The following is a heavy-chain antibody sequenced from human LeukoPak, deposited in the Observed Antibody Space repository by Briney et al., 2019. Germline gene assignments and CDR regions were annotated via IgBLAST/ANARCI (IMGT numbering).Heavy chain of an antibody. V-gene: IGHV1-69*04. Sequence: GASVKVSCKASGGTFSSYAISWVRQAPGQGLEWMGRIIPILGIANYAQKSQGRVAITADKSTSTAYMELSSLRSEDTAVYYCARDHGTTGTTGYYGMDVWGQGTTVTVSS. CDR1: GGTFSSYA. J-gene: IGHJ6*02. D-gene: IGHD1-1*01. CDR2: IIPILGIA. CDR3: ARDHGTTGTTGYYGMDV.